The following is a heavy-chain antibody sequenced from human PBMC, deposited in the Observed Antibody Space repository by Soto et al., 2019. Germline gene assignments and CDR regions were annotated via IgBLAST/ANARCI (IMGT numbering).Heavy chain of an antibody. J-gene: IGHJ4*02. V-gene: IGHV3-15*01. CDR2: IKSKADGGTT. CDR3: TTEVHLFILVAY. D-gene: IGHD2-15*01. Sequence: EVQLVESGGGLVKPGGSLRLSCAASGLTFSNAWMSWVRQAPGKGLEWVGRIKSKADGGTTDYAEPVKGRFTISRDESKNKLFLQISSLKTEATAVYYCTTEVHLFILVAYWGPGTLVTVSS. CDR1: GLTFSNAW.